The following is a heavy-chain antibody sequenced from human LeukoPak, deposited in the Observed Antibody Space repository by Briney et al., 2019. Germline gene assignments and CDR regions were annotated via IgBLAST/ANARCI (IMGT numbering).Heavy chain of an antibody. D-gene: IGHD1/OR15-1a*01. Sequence: GGSLRLSCAASGFTFSSYEMNWVRQAPGKGLEWVSYISSSGSTIYYADSVKGRFTISRDNAKNSLYLQMNSLRAGDTAVYYCARMFDWNTGLDYWGQGTLVTVSS. V-gene: IGHV3-48*03. J-gene: IGHJ4*02. CDR1: GFTFSSYE. CDR3: ARMFDWNTGLDY. CDR2: ISSSGSTI.